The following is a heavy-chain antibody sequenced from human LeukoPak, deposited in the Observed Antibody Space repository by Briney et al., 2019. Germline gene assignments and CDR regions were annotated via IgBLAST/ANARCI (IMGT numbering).Heavy chain of an antibody. CDR1: GFRFDDYG. D-gene: IGHD5-24*01. CDR2: INWDGIRT. V-gene: IGHV3-20*04. CDR3: ARGEMATPYV. J-gene: IGHJ6*04. Sequence: GGSLRLSCAASGFRFDDYGMTWVRQAPGKGLEWVSGINWDGIRTGYADSVKGRFTISRDNAKNSLYLQMNSLRAEDTAFYYCARGEMATPYVWGKGTTVTVSS.